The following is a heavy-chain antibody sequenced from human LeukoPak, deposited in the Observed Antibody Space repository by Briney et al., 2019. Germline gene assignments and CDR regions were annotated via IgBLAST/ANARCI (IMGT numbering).Heavy chain of an antibody. CDR3: ARGLLGHCSSISCYPGAFDN. D-gene: IGHD2-2*01. CDR2: IYAGGNT. Sequence: GESLRLSCAASGIAVRTNYISWVRQAPGKGLEWVSVIYAGGNTYYADSVKGRFTISRDNSKNTVYLQMNSLRSEDTAVYYCARGLLGHCSSISCYPGAFDNWGQGTMVSVSS. V-gene: IGHV3-66*02. J-gene: IGHJ3*02. CDR1: GIAVRTNY.